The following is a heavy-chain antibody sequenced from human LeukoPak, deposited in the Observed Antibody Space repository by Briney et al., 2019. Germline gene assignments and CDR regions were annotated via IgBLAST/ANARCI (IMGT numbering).Heavy chain of an antibody. CDR3: ARDLHWGASDY. J-gene: IGHJ4*02. CDR1: GFTFNNHW. D-gene: IGHD1-26*01. CDR2: ISKEGSSQ. V-gene: IGHV3-74*01. Sequence: QAGGSLRLSCAASGFTFNNHWMHWVRHVPGKGLVWVSRISKEGSSQAYADSGKGRFTISRDNAKNTLYLEMDSLRADDTAVYYCARDLHWGASDYWGQGTLVTVSS.